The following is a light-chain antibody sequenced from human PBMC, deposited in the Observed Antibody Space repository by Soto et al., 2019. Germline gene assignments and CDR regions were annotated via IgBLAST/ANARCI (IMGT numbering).Light chain of an antibody. CDR3: QQSYTTPWT. CDR1: QSISSH. CDR2: AAS. V-gene: IGKV1-39*01. Sequence: DIQVTQSPSSLSASVGDRVTITCRASQSISSHLSWYQQKPGKAPQLLIYAASILQSGVPSRFSGSGSGTDFTLTISSLQPQDFATFYCQQSYTTPWTFGQGTKVELK. J-gene: IGKJ1*01.